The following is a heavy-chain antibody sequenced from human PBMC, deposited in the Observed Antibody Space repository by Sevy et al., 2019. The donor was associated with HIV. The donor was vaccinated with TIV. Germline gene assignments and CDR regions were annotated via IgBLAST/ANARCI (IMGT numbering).Heavy chain of an antibody. CDR3: AREDIRVAGIGYYFHS. CDR1: GFSISGYA. CDR2: IWYDGTNG. D-gene: IGHD6-19*01. Sequence: GGSLRLSCEASGFSISGYAMHWVRQVPGKGLEWVAAIWYDGTNGDYADSVKGRFTISRDNSKNTLYLQMNSLRVEDTAVYYCAREDIRVAGIGYYFHSWGQGTLVTVSS. V-gene: IGHV3-33*01. J-gene: IGHJ4*02.